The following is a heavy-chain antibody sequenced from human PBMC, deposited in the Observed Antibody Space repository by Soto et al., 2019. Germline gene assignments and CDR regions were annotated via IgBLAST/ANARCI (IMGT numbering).Heavy chain of an antibody. CDR2: IKHSGSS. CDR1: AGSFSHYY. J-gene: IGHJ3*02. CDR3: ERGGSSDWQVALDI. Sequence: PSETLSLTCAVYAGSFSHYYWNWIRQSPGKGLEWIGKIKHSGSSNYNPSLRSRVSISVDMSKSQFSLRLTSVTAADTAVYYCERGGSSDWQVALDIWGQGTMVTVSS. D-gene: IGHD6-19*01. V-gene: IGHV4-34*01.